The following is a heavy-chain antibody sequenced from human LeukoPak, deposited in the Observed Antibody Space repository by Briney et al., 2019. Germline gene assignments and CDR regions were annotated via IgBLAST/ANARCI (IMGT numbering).Heavy chain of an antibody. Sequence: QAGGSLRLSCAASGFTFSSYGMHWVRQAPGKGLEWVAVISYDGSNKYYADSVKGRFTISRDNSKNTLYLQMNSLIAEDTAVYYCAKHDSSGIFDYWGQGTLVTVSS. CDR2: ISYDGSNK. J-gene: IGHJ4*02. D-gene: IGHD3-22*01. CDR3: AKHDSSGIFDY. V-gene: IGHV3-30*18. CDR1: GFTFSSYG.